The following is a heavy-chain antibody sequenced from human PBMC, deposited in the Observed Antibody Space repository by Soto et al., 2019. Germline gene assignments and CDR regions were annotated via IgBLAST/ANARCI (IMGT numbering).Heavy chain of an antibody. J-gene: IGHJ5*02. Sequence: SVKVSCKASGGTFSSYTISWVRQAPGQGLEWMGRIIPILGIANYAQKFQGRVTITADESTSTAYMELSSLRSEDTAVYYCARENQDYYDSSGYYYDWFDPWG. D-gene: IGHD3-22*01. CDR1: GGTFSSYT. CDR3: ARENQDYYDSSGYYYDWFDP. V-gene: IGHV1-69*04. CDR2: IIPILGIA.